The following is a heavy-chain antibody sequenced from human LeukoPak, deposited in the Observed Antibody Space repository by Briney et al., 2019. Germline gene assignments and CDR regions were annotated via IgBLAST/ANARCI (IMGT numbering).Heavy chain of an antibody. CDR1: GGSFSGYY. CDR2: INQSGST. CDR3: ARGVSFQGYYYYYGMDV. J-gene: IGHJ6*02. V-gene: IGHV4-34*01. D-gene: IGHD3-16*01. Sequence: SETLSLTCAVYGGSFSGYYWSWIRQPPGKGLEWIGEINQSGSTNYNPSLKSRVTISVDTSKNQFSLKLSSVTAADTAVYYCARGVSFQGYYYYYGMDVWGQGTTVTVSS.